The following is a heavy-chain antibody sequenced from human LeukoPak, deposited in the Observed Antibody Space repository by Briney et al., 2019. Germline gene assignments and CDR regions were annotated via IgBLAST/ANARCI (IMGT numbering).Heavy chain of an antibody. CDR1: GGTFSSYA. CDR3: ANSHH. Sequence: SVKVSCKASGGTFSSYAISWVRQAPGQGLEWMGWINPNSGGTNYAQKFQGRVTITTDESTSTAYMELSSLRSEDTAVYYCANSHHWGQGTLVTVSS. J-gene: IGHJ4*02. CDR2: INPNSGGT. V-gene: IGHV1-69*05.